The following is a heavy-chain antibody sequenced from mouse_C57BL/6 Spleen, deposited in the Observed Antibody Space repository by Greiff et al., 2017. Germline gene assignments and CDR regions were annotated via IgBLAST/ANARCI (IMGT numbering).Heavy chain of an antibody. D-gene: IGHD2-4*01. CDR2: INPSTGGT. CDR1: GYSFTGYY. V-gene: IGHV1-42*01. J-gene: IGHJ2*01. CDR3: ARPGDYDYGFDY. Sequence: VQLKQSGPELVKPGASVKISCKASGYSFTGYYMNWVKQSPEKSLEWIGEINPSTGGTTYNQKFKAKATLTVDKSSSTAYMQLKSLTSEDSAVYYCARPGDYDYGFDYWGQGTTLTVSS.